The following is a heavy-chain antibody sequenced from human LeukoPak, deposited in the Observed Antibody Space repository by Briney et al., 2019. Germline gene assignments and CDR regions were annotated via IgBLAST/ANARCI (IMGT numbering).Heavy chain of an antibody. CDR3: AIDGYSSGWSSLVDY. Sequence: ASVKVSCKASGGTFSSYAISWVRQAPGQGLEWMGGIIPIFGTANYAQKFQGRVTITTDESTSTAYMELSSLRSEDTAVYYCAIDGYSSGWSSLVDYWGQGTLVTVSS. V-gene: IGHV1-69*05. CDR1: GGTFSSYA. J-gene: IGHJ4*02. CDR2: IIPIFGTA. D-gene: IGHD6-19*01.